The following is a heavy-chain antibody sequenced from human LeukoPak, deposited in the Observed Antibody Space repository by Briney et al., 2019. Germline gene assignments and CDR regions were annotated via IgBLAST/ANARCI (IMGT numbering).Heavy chain of an antibody. CDR3: AKAHDFDNNGPH. Sequence: PSETLSLTCTVSGDSISNSRYYWGWIRQPPGQGLEWIGNIYYGGTTYYNPSLESRVTISVDTSKNQFSLRLSSVTAADTAMYYCAKAHDFDNNGPHWGQGTLVTVSS. D-gene: IGHD3-22*01. CDR2: IYYGGTT. V-gene: IGHV4-39*01. CDR1: GDSISNSRYY. J-gene: IGHJ4*02.